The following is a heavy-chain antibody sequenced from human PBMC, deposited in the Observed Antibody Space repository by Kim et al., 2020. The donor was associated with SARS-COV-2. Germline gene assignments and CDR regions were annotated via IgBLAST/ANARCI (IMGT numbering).Heavy chain of an antibody. Sequence: GGSLRLSCAVSGFTFSSYGMHWVRQVPGKGLEWVAVIWYDGSNKYYADPVKGRFTISRDNSKNTLYLQMNSLRAEDTAVYYCPRDLLSSSPKPYYYGMDV. D-gene: IGHD6-6*01. CDR3: PRDLLSSSPKPYYYGMDV. CDR2: IWYDGSNK. CDR1: GFTFSSYG. J-gene: IGHJ6*01. V-gene: IGHV3-33*01.